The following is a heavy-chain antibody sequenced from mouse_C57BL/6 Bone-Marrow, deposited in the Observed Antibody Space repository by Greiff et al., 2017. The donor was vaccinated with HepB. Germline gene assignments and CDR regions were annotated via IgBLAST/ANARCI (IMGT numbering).Heavy chain of an antibody. CDR1: GYTFTSYG. V-gene: IGHV1-81*01. J-gene: IGHJ3*01. D-gene: IGHD2-4*01. Sequence: QVQLQQSGAELARPGASVKLSCKASGYTFTSYGISWVKQRTGQGLEWIGEIYPRSGNTYYNEKFKGKATLTADKSSSTAYMELRSRTSEDSAVYFCANLYYDYDVGDYWGQGTLVTVSA. CDR2: IYPRSGNT. CDR3: ANLYYDYDVGDY.